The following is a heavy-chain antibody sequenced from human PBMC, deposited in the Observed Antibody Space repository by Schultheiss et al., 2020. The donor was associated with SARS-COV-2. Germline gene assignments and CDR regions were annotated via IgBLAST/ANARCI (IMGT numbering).Heavy chain of an antibody. J-gene: IGHJ3*02. CDR3: ARHRTMTTSYDAFDI. CDR1: GASVSSGTYH. CDR2: INHSGST. Sequence: SETLSLTCTVSGASVSSGTYHWSWIRQPPGKGLEWIGEINHSGSTNYNPSLKSRVTISVDTSKNQFSLKLSSVTAADTAVYYCARHRTMTTSYDAFDIWGQGTMVTVSS. D-gene: IGHD4-17*01. V-gene: IGHV4-39*01.